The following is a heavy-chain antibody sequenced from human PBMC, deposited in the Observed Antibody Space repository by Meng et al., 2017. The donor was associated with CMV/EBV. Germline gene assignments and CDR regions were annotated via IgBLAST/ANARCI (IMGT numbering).Heavy chain of an antibody. CDR2: MNPNSGNT. D-gene: IGHD3-9*01. J-gene: IGHJ4*02. V-gene: IGHV1-8*01. CDR1: GYTFTSYD. CDR3: ASVPPGRPVIMAY. Sequence: ASVKVSCKASGYTFTSYDINRVRQATGQGLEWMGWMNPNSGNTGYAQKFQGRVTMTRNTSISTAYMELSSLRSEDTAVYYCASVPPGRPVIMAYWGQGTLVTVSS.